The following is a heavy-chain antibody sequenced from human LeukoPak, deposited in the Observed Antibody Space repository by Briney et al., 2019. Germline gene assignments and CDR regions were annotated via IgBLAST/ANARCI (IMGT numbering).Heavy chain of an antibody. CDR1: GFTFSSYG. CDR2: ISYDGSNK. CDR3: AKDRSLGYCSSTSCYTDAFDI. V-gene: IGHV3-30*18. D-gene: IGHD2-2*02. J-gene: IGHJ3*02. Sequence: GRSLRLSCAASGFTFSSYGMHWVRQAPGKGLEWVAVISYDGSNKYYADSVKGRFTISRDNSKNTLYLQMNSLRAEDTAVYYCAKDRSLGYCSSTSCYTDAFDIWGQGTMVTVSS.